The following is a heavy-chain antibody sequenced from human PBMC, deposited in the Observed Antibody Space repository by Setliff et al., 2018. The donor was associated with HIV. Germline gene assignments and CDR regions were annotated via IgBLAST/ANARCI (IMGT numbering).Heavy chain of an antibody. Sequence: PGGSLRLSCEASGFSFSTYSVNWIRQAPGKGLEWVSSISGSSTYKYIADSLKGRFTISRDDAKMSVYLQMTSLRAEDTAVYYRARDDSNGNTDAFDIWGQGTTVTVSS. V-gene: IGHV3-21*04. CDR2: ISGSSTYK. D-gene: IGHD5-18*01. CDR1: GFSFSTYS. J-gene: IGHJ3*02. CDR3: ARDDSNGNTDAFDI.